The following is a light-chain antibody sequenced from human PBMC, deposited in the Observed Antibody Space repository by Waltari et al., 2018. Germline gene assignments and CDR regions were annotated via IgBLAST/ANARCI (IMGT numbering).Light chain of an antibody. CDR1: RGVSSTY. Sequence: EIVLTQSPVTLSLSPVERATLSCRASRGVSSTYLAWYRQKPGQAPSLVIHDVSSRATGIPDRFSGSGSGTYFTLTISRLEPEDFAVYYCQQYGNSPFTFGRGTKLEIK. V-gene: IGKV3-20*01. J-gene: IGKJ2*01. CDR3: QQYGNSPFT. CDR2: DVS.